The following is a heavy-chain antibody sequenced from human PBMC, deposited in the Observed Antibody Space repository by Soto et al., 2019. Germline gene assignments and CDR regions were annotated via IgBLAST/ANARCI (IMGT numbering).Heavy chain of an antibody. J-gene: IGHJ5*02. D-gene: IGHD3-3*01. CDR1: GGSISSYY. CDR2: IYYSGST. Sequence: SETLSLTCTVSGGSISSYYWSWIRQPPGKGLEWIGYIYYSGSTNYNPSLKSRVTISVDTSKNQFSLKLSSVTAADTAVYYCARNLLGGVVIIGFDPWGQGTLVTVSS. CDR3: ARNLLGGVVIIGFDP. V-gene: IGHV4-59*08.